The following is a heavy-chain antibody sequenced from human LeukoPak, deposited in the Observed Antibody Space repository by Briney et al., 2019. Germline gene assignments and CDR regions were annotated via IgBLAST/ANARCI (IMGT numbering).Heavy chain of an antibody. V-gene: IGHV4-4*02. CDR1: GGSISGTNW. CDR3: SRESGPFSPFGF. J-gene: IGHJ4*02. D-gene: IGHD1-26*01. CDR2: ISLRGLT. Sequence: PSETLSLTCGLSGGSISGTNWWSWVRQPPGQGLEWIGEISLRGLTNYNPSLRSRLTMSLDASKNQVSLNLTSVTAADTAVYYCSRESGPFSPFGFWGQGTLVSVHS.